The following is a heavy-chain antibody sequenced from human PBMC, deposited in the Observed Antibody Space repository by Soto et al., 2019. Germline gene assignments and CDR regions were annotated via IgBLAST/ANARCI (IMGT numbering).Heavy chain of an antibody. D-gene: IGHD6-19*01. CDR2: IDPSDSYT. V-gene: IGHV5-10-1*01. Sequence: GDSLKISCKGSGYSFTICWISWVRQMPGKGLEWMGRIDPSDSYTNYSPSFQGHFTISADKSISTAYLQWSSLKASDTAMYYCASRRPGYSSGWYSWGQGTLVTVSS. J-gene: IGHJ4*02. CDR3: ASRRPGYSSGWYS. CDR1: GYSFTICW.